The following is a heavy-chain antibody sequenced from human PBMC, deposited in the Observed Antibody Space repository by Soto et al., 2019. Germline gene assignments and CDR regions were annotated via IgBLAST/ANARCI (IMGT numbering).Heavy chain of an antibody. CDR2: VSIGGST. CDR1: GFTFSSYA. D-gene: IGHD2-15*01. Sequence: GGSLRLSCAASGFTFSSYAMGWVRQGPGKGLEWVAVVSIGGSTHYADSVRGRFTISGDNSKNTLSLQMNSLTAEDTAVYFCAKRRGAGGHFDYWGQGALVTVSS. V-gene: IGHV3-23*01. J-gene: IGHJ4*02. CDR3: AKRRGAGGHFDY.